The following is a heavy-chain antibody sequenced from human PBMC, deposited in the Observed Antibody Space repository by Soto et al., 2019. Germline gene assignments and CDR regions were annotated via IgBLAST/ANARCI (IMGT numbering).Heavy chain of an antibody. J-gene: IGHJ4*02. CDR1: GFTFSAHA. V-gene: IGHV3-30*01. Sequence: GGSLRLSCAASGFTFSAHAMHWVRQAPGKGLEWVSFISYDGSNKYYANSVKGRFTISRDDSKNTLYLQMNSLRPEDTAVYSFARDFPKYSFEYSGKGTLVTV. CDR2: ISYDGSNK. CDR3: ARDFPKYSFEY.